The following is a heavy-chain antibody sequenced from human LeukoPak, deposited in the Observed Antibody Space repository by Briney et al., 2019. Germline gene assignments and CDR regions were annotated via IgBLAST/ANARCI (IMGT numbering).Heavy chain of an antibody. CDR3: SKSGPVFYNSCYYWVSN. Sequence: GGSLRLSCATSGFTFSSYAMSWVRQAPGKGLEWVSSISGRGANTHYADSVKGRFTISGDYSKNTLNLQMNSLRAEDTAVYYRSKSGPVFYNSCYYWVSNLGQGILVAVSS. J-gene: IGHJ4*02. CDR2: ISGRGANT. CDR1: GFTFSSYA. V-gene: IGHV3-23*01. D-gene: IGHD3-22*01.